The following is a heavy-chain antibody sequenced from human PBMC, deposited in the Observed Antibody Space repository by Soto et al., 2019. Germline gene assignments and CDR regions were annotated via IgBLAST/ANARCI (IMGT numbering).Heavy chain of an antibody. CDR3: SKALIYGTDV. J-gene: IGHJ6*02. CDR1: GFTFDDYA. D-gene: IGHD3-22*01. CDR2: ISWNSGSI. V-gene: IGHV3-9*01. Sequence: GGSLRLSCVASGFTFDDYAMHWVRQAPGKGLEWVSGISWNSGSIGYADSVKGRFTISRDNAKNSLYLQMNSLRAEDTALYYCSKALIYGTDVWGQGTTVTVSS.